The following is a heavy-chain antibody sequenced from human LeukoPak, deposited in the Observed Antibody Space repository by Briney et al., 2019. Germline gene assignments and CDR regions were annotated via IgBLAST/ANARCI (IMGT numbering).Heavy chain of an antibody. CDR3: AMESGWDAFDI. D-gene: IGHD3-3*01. CDR1: GDSVSSNSAA. J-gene: IGHJ3*02. CDR2: TYYRSKWYN. V-gene: IGHV6-1*01. Sequence: SQTLSLTCAISGDSVSSNSAAWIWIRQSPSRGLEWLGRTYYRSKWYNDYAVSVKSRITINPDTSKNQFSLQLNSVTPEDTAVYYCAMESGWDAFDIWGQGTMVTVSS.